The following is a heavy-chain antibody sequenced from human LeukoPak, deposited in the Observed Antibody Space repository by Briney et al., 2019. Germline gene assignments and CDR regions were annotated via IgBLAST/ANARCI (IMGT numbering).Heavy chain of an antibody. CDR2: VKGDGVTT. J-gene: IGHJ4*02. V-gene: IGHV3-43*02. CDR3: VRDTGSGWDFDY. D-gene: IGHD6-19*01. Sequence: GGSLRLSCAASGFTFNAYAIHWVRQAPGKGLEWVSLVKGDGVTTDYANSVKGRFTVSRDNSKNPLYLQMSNLRTEDTALYYCVRDTGSGWDFDYWGQGTLVTVSS. CDR1: GFTFNAYA.